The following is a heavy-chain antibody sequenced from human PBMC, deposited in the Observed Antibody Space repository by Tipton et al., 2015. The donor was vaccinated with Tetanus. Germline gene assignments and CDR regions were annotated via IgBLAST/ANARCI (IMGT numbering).Heavy chain of an antibody. J-gene: IGHJ6*02. Sequence: QLVQSGAEMKKPGASVKVSCKASGYTFTGYYIYWVRQAPGQGLEWMGWIDPNSGGTAYAQKFQGRVTMTRDTSISTVDMELSRLRSDDTAVYYCARDRGDYIYYGMDVWGPGTTVTVSS. CDR1: GYTFTGYY. D-gene: IGHD3-22*01. CDR3: ARDRGDYIYYGMDV. CDR2: IDPNSGGT. V-gene: IGHV1-2*02.